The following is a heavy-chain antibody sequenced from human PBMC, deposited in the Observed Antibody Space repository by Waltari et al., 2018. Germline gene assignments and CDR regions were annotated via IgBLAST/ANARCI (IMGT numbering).Heavy chain of an antibody. CDR1: GFTFSSYW. J-gene: IGHJ4*02. CDR2: IKQDGREK. D-gene: IGHD1-26*01. Sequence: VHLVESGGGVVQPGRSLRLSCAASGFTFSSYWMSWVRQAPGKGLEGVANIKQDGREKYYVDSWKGRFTISRDNAKNSLYLQMNSLRAEDTAVYYCARLGGVGATYYWGQGTLVTVSS. CDR3: ARLGGVGATYY. V-gene: IGHV3-7*01.